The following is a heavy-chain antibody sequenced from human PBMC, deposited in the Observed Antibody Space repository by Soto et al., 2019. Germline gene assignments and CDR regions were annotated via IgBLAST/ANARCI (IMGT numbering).Heavy chain of an antibody. Sequence: GGSLRLSCAASGFTFSSYSMNWVRQAPGKGLEWVSSISSSSSYIYYADSVKGRFTISRDNAKNSLYLQMNSLRAEDTAVYYCAREQYSYGYTDYWGQGTLVTVSS. CDR1: GFTFSSYS. J-gene: IGHJ4*02. CDR2: ISSSSSYI. CDR3: AREQYSYGYTDY. V-gene: IGHV3-21*01. D-gene: IGHD5-18*01.